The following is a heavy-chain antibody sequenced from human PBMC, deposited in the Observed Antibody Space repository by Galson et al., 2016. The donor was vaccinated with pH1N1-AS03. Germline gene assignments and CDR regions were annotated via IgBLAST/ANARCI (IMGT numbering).Heavy chain of an antibody. CDR1: GFIFSNYW. J-gene: IGHJ6*02. Sequence: SLRLSCAASGFIFSNYWMSWVRQAPGKGLEWVANIKQDGSEKYYVDSVKGRFTISRDNAKASLYMQMNTLRAEDTAVYYCKGAAVPYYYYGMDDWGHGTTVIVSS. CDR2: IKQDGSEK. V-gene: IGHV3-7*03. CDR3: KGAAVPYYYYGMDD. D-gene: IGHD6-13*01.